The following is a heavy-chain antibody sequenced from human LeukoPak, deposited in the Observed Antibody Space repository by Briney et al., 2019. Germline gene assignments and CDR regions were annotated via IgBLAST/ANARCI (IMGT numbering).Heavy chain of an antibody. CDR1: GGSISSYY. CDR3: ARRVDYGSGSHYQIDY. V-gene: IGHV4-59*12. CDR2: IYYSGTT. D-gene: IGHD3-10*01. Sequence: SETLSLTCTVSGGSISSYYWSWIRQPPGNGLEWIGNIYYSGTTYYNPSLKSRVTISVDTSTNQFSLELSSVTAADTAMYYCARRVDYGSGSHYQIDYWGQGTLVTVSS. J-gene: IGHJ4*02.